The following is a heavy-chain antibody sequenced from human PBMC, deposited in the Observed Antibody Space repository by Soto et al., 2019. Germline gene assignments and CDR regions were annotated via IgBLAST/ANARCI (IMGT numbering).Heavy chain of an antibody. CDR1: GYTFTSYG. V-gene: IGHV1-18*01. CDR2: ISAYNGNT. Sequence: ASVKVCCKASGYTFTSYGISWVRQAPGQGLEWMGWISAYNGNTNYAQKLQGRVTMTTDTSTSTAYMELRSLRSDDTAVYYCAREYSNGVLSYYYYGMDVWGQGTTVTVSS. J-gene: IGHJ6*02. D-gene: IGHD4-4*01. CDR3: AREYSNGVLSYYYYGMDV.